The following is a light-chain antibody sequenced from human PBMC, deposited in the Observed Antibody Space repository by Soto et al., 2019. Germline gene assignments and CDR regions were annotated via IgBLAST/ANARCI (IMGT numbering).Light chain of an antibody. CDR2: TAS. Sequence: DIPLTQSPSSLSASLGDRVTISCRASQLINGYLNWCQQKPGKAPRLLIYTASNLQSGVPSRFSGTRSGTDFTLIISDLQAEDFATYYCQQTYSPLRTFGQGTRVEIK. CDR3: QQTYSPLRT. J-gene: IGKJ1*01. V-gene: IGKV1-39*01. CDR1: QLINGY.